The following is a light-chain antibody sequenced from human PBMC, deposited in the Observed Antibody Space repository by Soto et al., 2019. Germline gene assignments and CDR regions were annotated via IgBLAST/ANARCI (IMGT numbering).Light chain of an antibody. CDR1: QSVSSAY. J-gene: IGKJ5*01. Sequence: EIVLTQSPGSLSLSPGERATLSCRASQSVSSAYLAWYQQKPGQAPRLLIYGASNRATGIPDRFGGSVSGTDFTLTISSLEPEDFAVFYCQQYATSPSFGQGTRLEIK. V-gene: IGKV3-20*01. CDR2: GAS. CDR3: QQYATSPS.